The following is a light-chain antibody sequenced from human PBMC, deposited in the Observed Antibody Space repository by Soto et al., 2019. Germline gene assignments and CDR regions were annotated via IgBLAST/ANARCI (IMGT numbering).Light chain of an antibody. J-gene: IGLJ2*01. Sequence: QSALTQPPSVSGAPGQRVTISCTGSSSNIGAGYDVHWYQQLPGTAPKLLTYVNNNRPSGVPDRFSGSKSGTSASLAITGLQAEDEADYYCQSYDSSLSGSVVFGGGTKLTVL. V-gene: IGLV1-40*01. CDR2: VNN. CDR3: QSYDSSLSGSVV. CDR1: SSNIGAGYD.